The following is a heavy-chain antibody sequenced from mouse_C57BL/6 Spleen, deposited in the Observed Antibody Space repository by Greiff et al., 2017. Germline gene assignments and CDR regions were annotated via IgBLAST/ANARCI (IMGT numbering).Heavy chain of an antibody. J-gene: IGHJ2*01. CDR3: ARSRLGDY. CDR1: GYTFTSYW. V-gene: IGHV1-50*01. CDR2: IDPSDSYT. Sequence: QVQLQQPGAELVKPGASVKLSCKASGYTFTSYWMQWVKQRPGQGLEWIGEIDPSDSYTNYTQKFKGKATLTVDTSSSTAYMQLSSLTSEDSAVYYCARSRLGDYWGQGTTLTVSA. D-gene: IGHD4-1*01.